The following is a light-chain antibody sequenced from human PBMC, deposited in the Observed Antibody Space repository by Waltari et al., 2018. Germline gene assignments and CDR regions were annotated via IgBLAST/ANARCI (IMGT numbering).Light chain of an antibody. CDR2: DAS. CDR3: LQYGRSPKT. CDR1: QSVGGSY. V-gene: IGKV3-20*01. Sequence: EIVLTQSPGTLSLSPGERATLSCRASQSVGGSYLAWYQQKPGQAPRLLIYDASSPATGITVRFSGSGSGTDFTRAISSLEPEDFAVYYCLQYGRSPKTFGQGTKVEIK. J-gene: IGKJ1*01.